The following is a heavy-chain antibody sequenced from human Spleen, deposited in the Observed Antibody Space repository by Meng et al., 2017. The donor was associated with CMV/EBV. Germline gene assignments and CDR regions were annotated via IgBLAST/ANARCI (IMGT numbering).Heavy chain of an antibody. V-gene: IGHV4-39*01. Sequence: SETLSLTCTVSGDSIRSPTSYWGWIRQPPGKGLQWIANVYYTGSTYYSPSLKSRVTISVDTSKSQFSLKLSSVTAADTAVYFCARGTDSAVPAAISFDNWGQGTLVTVSS. J-gene: IGHJ4*02. CDR3: ARGTDSAVPAAISFDN. CDR2: VYYTGST. D-gene: IGHD2-2*02. CDR1: GDSIRSPTSY.